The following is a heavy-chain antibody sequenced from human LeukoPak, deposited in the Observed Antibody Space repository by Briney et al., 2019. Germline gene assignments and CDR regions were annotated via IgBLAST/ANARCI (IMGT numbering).Heavy chain of an antibody. CDR1: GGTFSSYA. CDR3: ASAYYYDSSGTY. CDR2: IITIFGTA. V-gene: IGHV1-69*05. D-gene: IGHD3-22*01. Sequence: SVKVSCKASGGTFSSYAISWVRQAPGQGLEWMGRIITIFGTANYAQEFQGRVTITTDESTSTAYMELSSLRSEDTAVYYCASAYYYDSSGTYWGQGTLVTVSS. J-gene: IGHJ4*02.